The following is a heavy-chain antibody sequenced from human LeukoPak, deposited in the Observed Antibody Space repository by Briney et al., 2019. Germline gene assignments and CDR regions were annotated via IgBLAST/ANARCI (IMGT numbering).Heavy chain of an antibody. J-gene: IGHJ1*01. Sequence: GGSLRLSCAASGFTFSSYAMSWVRQAPGKGLEWVSAISGSGGSTYYADSVKGRFTISRDNSKNTVYLQMNSLTSEDTAMYYCAKDLFCTGGSCYSGRLQHWGQGTLVTVSS. CDR1: GFTFSSYA. CDR2: ISGSGGST. V-gene: IGHV3-23*01. CDR3: AKDLFCTGGSCYSGRLQH. D-gene: IGHD2-15*01.